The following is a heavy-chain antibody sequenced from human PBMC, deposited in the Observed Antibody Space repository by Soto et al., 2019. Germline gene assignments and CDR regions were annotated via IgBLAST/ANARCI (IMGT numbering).Heavy chain of an antibody. CDR2: INHSGST. J-gene: IGHJ4*02. CDR1: GGSFSGYY. D-gene: IGHD2-2*01. Sequence: ASETLSLTCAVYGGSFSGYYWSWIRQPPGKGLEWIGEINHSGSTNYNPSLKSRVTISVDTSKNQFSLKLSSVTAADTAVYYCARGNVVEYQLPAVDYWGQGTLVTVSS. CDR3: ARGNVVEYQLPAVDY. V-gene: IGHV4-34*01.